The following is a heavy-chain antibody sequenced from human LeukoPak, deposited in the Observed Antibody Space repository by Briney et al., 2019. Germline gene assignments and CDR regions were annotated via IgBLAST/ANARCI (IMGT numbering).Heavy chain of an antibody. Sequence: ASVKVSCKASGYTFSNYAMHWVRQAPEQRLEWMGWINAGNGNTKYSQKFQGRVTITRDTSASTAYMELSSLRSEDTAVYYCARDPDSYGYLYYFDSWGQGTLVTVSS. J-gene: IGHJ4*02. CDR1: GYTFSNYA. CDR3: ARDPDSYGYLYYFDS. V-gene: IGHV1-3*01. D-gene: IGHD5-18*01. CDR2: INAGNGNT.